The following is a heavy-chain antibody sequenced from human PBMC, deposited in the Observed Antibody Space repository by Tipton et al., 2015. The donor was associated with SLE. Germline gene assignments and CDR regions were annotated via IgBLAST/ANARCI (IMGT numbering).Heavy chain of an antibody. CDR2: IYYSGST. D-gene: IGHD3-10*01. V-gene: IGHV4-59*01. CDR3: ARVLDGSGSRDYYGMDV. CDR1: GGSISSYY. J-gene: IGHJ6*02. Sequence: TLSLTCTVSGGSISSYYWSWIRQPTGKGLEWIGYIYYSGSTNYNPSLKSRVTISVDTSKNQFSLKLSSVTAADTAVYYCARVLDGSGSRDYYGMDVWGQGTTVTVSS.